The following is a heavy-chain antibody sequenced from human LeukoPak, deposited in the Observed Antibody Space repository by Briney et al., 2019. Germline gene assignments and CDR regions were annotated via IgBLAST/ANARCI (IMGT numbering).Heavy chain of an antibody. V-gene: IGHV3-23*01. Sequence: PGGSLRLSRAASGFTFSSYAMSWVRQAPGKGLEWVSAISGSGGGTSYADSVKGRFTISRDNSKNTLSLQMNSLRAEDTAVYYCAKDAYTSSWYRFDPWGQGTLVTVSS. CDR3: AKDAYTSSWYRFDP. CDR1: GFTFSSYA. J-gene: IGHJ5*02. CDR2: ISGSGGGT. D-gene: IGHD6-13*01.